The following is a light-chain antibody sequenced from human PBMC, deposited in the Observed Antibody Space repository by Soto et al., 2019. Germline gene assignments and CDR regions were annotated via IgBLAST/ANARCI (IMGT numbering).Light chain of an antibody. CDR3: QQYDVPLFT. Sequence: DIQMTQSPSSLSASVGDRVTITCQASQDISNSLNWSHQKPGKAPDLLIYDSSNLETGVPSRFSGNESGTDFTFTISSLHPVDIGTYYCQQYDVPLFTVGGGTKVEI. CDR1: QDISNS. J-gene: IGKJ4*01. V-gene: IGKV1-33*01. CDR2: DSS.